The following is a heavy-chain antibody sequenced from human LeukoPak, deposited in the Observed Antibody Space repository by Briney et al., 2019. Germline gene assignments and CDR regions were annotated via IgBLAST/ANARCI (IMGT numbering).Heavy chain of an antibody. J-gene: IGHJ4*02. CDR2: IAYDGGNE. Sequence: GGSLRLSCAPSGFIFEDFAMHWVRQAPGKGLEWVALIAYDGGNENYADSVKGRFTISRDNSKNTLYLHMNSLRPEDTAVYYCARDPPFSSGWSQNYFDHWGQGTLVAVTS. D-gene: IGHD6-19*01. CDR3: ARDPPFSSGWSQNYFDH. CDR1: GFIFEDFA. V-gene: IGHV3-30*04.